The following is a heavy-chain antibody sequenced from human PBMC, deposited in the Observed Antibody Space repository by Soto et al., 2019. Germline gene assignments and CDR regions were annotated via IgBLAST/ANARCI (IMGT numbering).Heavy chain of an antibody. J-gene: IGHJ6*02. D-gene: IGHD2-8*01. Sequence: QVQLVQSGAEVKKPGSSVKVSCKASGGTFSSYAISWVRQAPGQGLEWMGGIIPIFGTANYAQKFQGRVTITADESTSTAYMELSSLRSEDTAVYYCARGYCTIGVCPSGYYYYGMDVWGQGTTVTVSS. V-gene: IGHV1-69*01. CDR1: GGTFSSYA. CDR3: ARGYCTIGVCPSGYYYYGMDV. CDR2: IIPIFGTA.